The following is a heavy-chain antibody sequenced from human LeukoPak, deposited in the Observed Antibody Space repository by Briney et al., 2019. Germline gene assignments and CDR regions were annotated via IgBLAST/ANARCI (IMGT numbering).Heavy chain of an antibody. Sequence: GGSLRLSCAASRFTFGDYTMHWVRQAPGKGLEWVSLISWDGSSTYYADSVKGRFTISRDNRKNSLYLQMNSLRTEDSALYYCVKDCGRNYYYYAMDVWGQGTTVPVSS. CDR3: VKDCGRNYYYYAMDV. CDR1: RFTFGDYT. J-gene: IGHJ6*02. CDR2: ISWDGSST. V-gene: IGHV3-43*01.